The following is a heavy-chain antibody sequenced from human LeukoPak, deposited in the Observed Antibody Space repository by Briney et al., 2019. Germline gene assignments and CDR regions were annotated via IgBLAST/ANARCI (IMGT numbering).Heavy chain of an antibody. V-gene: IGHV3-15*01. Sequence: GGSQGLFWASSGFTFSTSWMTWVRQAPGKGLEWVGLIKSKSDGGTTDHAAPVKGSFSISRDDSKNTLYLQMNSLKTEDTAVYYCSTLGLTGFYAFDFWGRGTFDTVSS. D-gene: IGHD1-20*01. J-gene: IGHJ3*01. CDR2: IKSKSDGGTT. CDR1: GFTFSTSW. CDR3: STLGLTGFYAFDF.